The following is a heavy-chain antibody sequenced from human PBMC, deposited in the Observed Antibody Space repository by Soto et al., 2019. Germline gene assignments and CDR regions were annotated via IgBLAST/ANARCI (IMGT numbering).Heavy chain of an antibody. CDR1: GFSLSTSGVG. V-gene: IGHV2-5*02. CDR2: IYCDDDK. CDR3: AQSTGFTFCLDV. D-gene: IGHD3-16*01. Sequence: SRHALVNHKQTVTLECTFSGFSLSTSGVGVAWDSQPPGKALEWRALIYCDDDKRYSPSLETRVTITKETSKNHLVLTMTNMDPVDSVTCCCAQSTGFTFCLDVWGQEPLVPVSS. J-gene: IGHJ4*02.